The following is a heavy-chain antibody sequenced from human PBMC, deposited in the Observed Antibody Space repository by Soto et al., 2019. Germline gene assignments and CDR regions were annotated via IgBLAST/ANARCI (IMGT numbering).Heavy chain of an antibody. D-gene: IGHD2-15*01. CDR1: GFTFSSYG. V-gene: IGHV3-33*05. CDR2: MSFDGSNK. Sequence: QVQLVESGGGVVQPGRSLRLSCAASGFTFSSYGMHWVRQAPGKGLEWVAFMSFDGSNKYYADSVKGRFTFSRDSSKNTLYLQRNSLRAEDTAIYYCARGGWRANWYFDLWGRGTLVTVSS. CDR3: ARGGWRANWYFDL. J-gene: IGHJ2*01.